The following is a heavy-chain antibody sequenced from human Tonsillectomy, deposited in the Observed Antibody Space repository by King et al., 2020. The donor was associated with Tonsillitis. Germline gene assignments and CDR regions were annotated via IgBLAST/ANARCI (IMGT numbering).Heavy chain of an antibody. V-gene: IGHV3-23*04. Sequence: VQLVESGGGLVQPGGSLRLSCAASGFTFSTYAMAWVRQAPGKGLEWVSTITGSGGATSYADSVKGRFTISRDNSKKTLYLQMNSLRADDTAVYYCAKGGPIGIPFDYWGQGTLVTVSS. CDR2: ITGSGGAT. CDR3: AKGGPIGIPFDY. CDR1: GFTFSTYA. J-gene: IGHJ4*02. D-gene: IGHD1-26*01.